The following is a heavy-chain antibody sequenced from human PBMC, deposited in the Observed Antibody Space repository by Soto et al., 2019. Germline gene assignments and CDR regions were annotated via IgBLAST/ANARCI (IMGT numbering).Heavy chain of an antibody. Sequence: SETLSLTCAVYGGSFSGYYWSWVRQPPGKGLEWIGEINHSGSTNYNPSLKSRVTISVDTSKNQFSLKLSSVTAADTAVYYCARGPVPDYWGQGTLVTVSS. D-gene: IGHD4-17*01. J-gene: IGHJ4*02. CDR2: INHSGST. CDR3: ARGPVPDY. V-gene: IGHV4-34*01. CDR1: GGSFSGYY.